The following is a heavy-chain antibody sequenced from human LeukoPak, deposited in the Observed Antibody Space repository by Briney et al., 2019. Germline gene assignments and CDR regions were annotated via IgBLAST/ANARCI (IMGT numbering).Heavy chain of an antibody. CDR1: GYTFTSYG. Sequence: ASVKVSCKASGYTFTSYGISWVRQAPGQGLEWMGWISAYNGNTNYAQKLQGRVTMTTDTSTSTAYMELRSLRSDDTAVYYCARARSTTVTINWFDPWGPGTLVTVSS. J-gene: IGHJ5*02. CDR2: ISAYNGNT. CDR3: ARARSTTVTINWFDP. D-gene: IGHD4-17*01. V-gene: IGHV1-18*01.